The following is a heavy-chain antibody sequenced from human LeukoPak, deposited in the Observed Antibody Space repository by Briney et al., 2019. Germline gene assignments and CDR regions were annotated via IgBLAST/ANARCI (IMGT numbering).Heavy chain of an antibody. CDR1: GFTLTSYE. D-gene: IGHD3-10*02. CDR2: ISSSGSTI. CDR3: ANDRGPNQKRPEYFQQ. J-gene: IGHJ1*01. V-gene: IGHV3-48*03. Sequence: GGSLRLSCAASGFTLTSYEMNWLRQAPGKGLEWVPYISSSGSTIYYADSVKGRFTISRDNAKNSLYLQMNSLTAEGTAVYYCANDRGPNQKRPEYFQQWVQVTLVTVSS.